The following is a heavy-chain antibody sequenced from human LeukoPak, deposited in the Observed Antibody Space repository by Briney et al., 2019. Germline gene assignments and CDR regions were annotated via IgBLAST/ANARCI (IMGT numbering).Heavy chain of an antibody. V-gene: IGHV4-59*01. J-gene: IGHJ5*02. CDR3: ARGRRYYGSGSSSFWFDP. D-gene: IGHD3-10*01. CDR1: GGSISSYY. Sequence: PSETLSLTCTVSGGSISSYYWSWIRQPPGKGLEWIGYIYYSGSTNYNPSLKSRVTISVDTSKNQFSLKLSSVTAADTAVYYCARGRRYYGSGSSSFWFDPWGQGTLVTVSS. CDR2: IYYSGST.